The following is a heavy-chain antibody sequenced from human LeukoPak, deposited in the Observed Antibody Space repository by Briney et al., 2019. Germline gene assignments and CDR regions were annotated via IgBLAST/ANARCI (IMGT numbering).Heavy chain of an antibody. D-gene: IGHD5-24*01. J-gene: IGHJ4*02. V-gene: IGHV1-69*04. CDR2: IIPIFGIA. CDR1: GGTFSSYA. Sequence: SVKVSRKASGGTFSSYAISWVRQAPGQGLEWMGRIIPIFGIANYAQKFQGRVTITADKSTSTAYMELSSLRSEDTAVYYCARDLSEMATRVGFDYWGQGTLVTVSS. CDR3: ARDLSEMATRVGFDY.